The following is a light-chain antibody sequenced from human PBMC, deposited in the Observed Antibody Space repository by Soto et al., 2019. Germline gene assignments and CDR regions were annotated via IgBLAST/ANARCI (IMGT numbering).Light chain of an antibody. CDR3: QQSSSSPPT. Sequence: VLTQSPGTLSLFLGERATLSGRASQSVSSSYLPWYQKKPGQDPRIFIYGTSSRATGIPDRFSGSVSGTDFTLTISRMEPEDFAVYDCQQSSSSPPTFGQGTRLDIK. CDR1: QSVSSSY. J-gene: IGKJ5*01. CDR2: GTS. V-gene: IGKV3-20*01.